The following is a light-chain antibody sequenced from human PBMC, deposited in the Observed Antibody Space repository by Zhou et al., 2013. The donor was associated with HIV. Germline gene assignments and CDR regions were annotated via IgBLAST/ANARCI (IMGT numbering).Light chain of an antibody. CDR3: QQYGSSPWT. CDR2: DAS. Sequence: EIVLTQSPATLSLSPGERATLSCRASQSVSSYLAWYQQKPGQAPRLLIYDASSRAPGIPDRFSGSGSGTDFTLTISRLEPEDFAVYYCQQYGSSPWTFGQGTKVEIK. J-gene: IGKJ1*01. V-gene: IGKV3-20*01. CDR1: QSVSSY.